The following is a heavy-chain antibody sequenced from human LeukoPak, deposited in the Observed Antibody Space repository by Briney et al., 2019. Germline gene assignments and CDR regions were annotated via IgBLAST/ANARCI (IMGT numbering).Heavy chain of an antibody. V-gene: IGHV3-74*01. Sequence: GGALRLSCSASGFPFSNYWMYWVRQAPGKGLVWVSRLSSDGSSTNYADSVKGRFTISRDNAKNKLPLQMRSLRAEDTAVYYCARAGYSSGWYYFDNWGQGILVTVSS. D-gene: IGHD6-19*01. CDR3: ARAGYSSGWYYFDN. J-gene: IGHJ4*02. CDR2: LSSDGSST. CDR1: GFPFSNYW.